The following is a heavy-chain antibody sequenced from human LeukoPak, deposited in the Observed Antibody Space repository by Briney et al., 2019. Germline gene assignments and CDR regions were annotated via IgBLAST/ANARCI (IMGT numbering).Heavy chain of an antibody. D-gene: IGHD2-2*01. CDR1: GGTFSSYA. J-gene: IGHJ5*02. CDR2: IIPIFGTA. CDR3: ARDGAVVLPAASYVWFDP. V-gene: IGHV1-69*05. Sequence: ASVKVSCKASGGTFSSYAISWVRQAPGQGLEWMGGIIPIFGTANYAQKFQGRVAITTDESTSTAYMELSSLRSEDTAVYYCARDGAVVLPAASYVWFDPWGQGTLVTVSS.